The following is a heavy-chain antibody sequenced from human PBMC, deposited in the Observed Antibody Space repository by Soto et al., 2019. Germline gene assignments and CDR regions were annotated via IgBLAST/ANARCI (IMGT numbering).Heavy chain of an antibody. J-gene: IGHJ6*02. D-gene: IGHD4-17*01. CDR3: ACIXXXXXXYGXYXYGKDV. Sequence: TLSLTCTVSGGSIDSSAWWSWVRQPPGXGLEWLGEIYHSGTTNYNPSLKSRVTISVDTSKNQFSLNLTSVTAADTAVYYCACIXXXXXXYGXYXYGKDVWGQGTTVTVSS. CDR1: GGSIDSSAW. V-gene: IGHV4-4*02. CDR2: IYHSGTT.